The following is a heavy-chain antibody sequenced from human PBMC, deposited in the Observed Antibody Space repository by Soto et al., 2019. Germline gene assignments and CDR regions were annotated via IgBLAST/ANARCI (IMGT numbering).Heavy chain of an antibody. Sequence: GGSLRLSCAASGFPFTTYGMHWVREGPGKGLEWVAVISYDGTNKYYADSVKGRFTISRDNSKNTLYLQMNSLRPEDTALYYCVGGQYYFDYRGQGTLVTVSS. CDR2: ISYDGTNK. CDR1: GFPFTTYG. CDR3: VGGQYYFDY. D-gene: IGHD3-10*01. J-gene: IGHJ4*02. V-gene: IGHV3-30*03.